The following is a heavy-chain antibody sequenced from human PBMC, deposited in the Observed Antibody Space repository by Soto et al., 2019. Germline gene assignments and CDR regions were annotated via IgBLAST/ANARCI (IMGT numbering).Heavy chain of an antibody. CDR3: ARGGRGTIFGVLITPYYMDV. V-gene: IGHV6-1*01. J-gene: IGHJ6*03. CDR2: TYYRSKWYN. CDR1: GDSVSSNSAA. Sequence: SQTLPLTCAISGDSVSSNSAAWNWIRQSPSRGLEWLGRTYYRSKWYNDYAVSVKSRITINPDTSKNQFSLQLNSVTPEDTAVYYCARGGRGTIFGVLITPYYMDVWGKGTTVTVS. D-gene: IGHD3-3*01.